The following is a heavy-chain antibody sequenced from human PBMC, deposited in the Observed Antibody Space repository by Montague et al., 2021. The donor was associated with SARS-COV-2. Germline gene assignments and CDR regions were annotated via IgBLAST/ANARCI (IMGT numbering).Heavy chain of an antibody. Sequence: TLSLTCAVSGGSISSGGYSWNWIRQPPGKGLEWIGYTYHSGXTXYXXXXKXRVTISLDSSKNQFSLNLTSVTAADTAVYYCARGSMVRGGKVYYGVDVWGQGTTVTVSS. CDR3: ARGSMVRGGKVYYGVDV. J-gene: IGHJ6*02. CDR1: GGSISSGGYS. D-gene: IGHD3-10*01. V-gene: IGHV4-30-2*01. CDR2: TYHSGXT.